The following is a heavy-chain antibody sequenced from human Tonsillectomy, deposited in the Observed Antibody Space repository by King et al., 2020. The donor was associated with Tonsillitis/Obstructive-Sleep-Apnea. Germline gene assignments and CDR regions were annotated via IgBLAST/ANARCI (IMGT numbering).Heavy chain of an antibody. CDR3: ARERDCSSTSCYNAFDI. CDR1: GFTFSTYA. J-gene: IGHJ3*02. Sequence: VQLVESGGGVVQPGRSRRLSCAASGFTFSTYAMHWVRQAPGKGLEWVAVISYDGNGEFYANSVKGRFTISRDNSKNTLYLQMNSLTSEDTAVYYCARERDCSSTSCYNAFDIWGRGTVVTVSS. CDR2: ISYDGNGE. V-gene: IGHV3-30*01. D-gene: IGHD2-2*02.